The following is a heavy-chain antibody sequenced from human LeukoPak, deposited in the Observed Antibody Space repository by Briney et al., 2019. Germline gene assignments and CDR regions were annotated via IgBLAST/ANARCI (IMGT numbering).Heavy chain of an antibody. CDR3: ARNPYGDYSFDY. Sequence: PGGSLRLSCAASGFTFSYYSVHWVRQAPGKGLEWVAIIAFDGSNTYYADSVNGRFTISRDNSKNTLFLHMNSLRPEDTAVYYCARNPYGDYSFDYWGQGTLVTVSS. J-gene: IGHJ4*02. CDR2: IAFDGSNT. D-gene: IGHD4-17*01. CDR1: GFTFSYYS. V-gene: IGHV3-30*04.